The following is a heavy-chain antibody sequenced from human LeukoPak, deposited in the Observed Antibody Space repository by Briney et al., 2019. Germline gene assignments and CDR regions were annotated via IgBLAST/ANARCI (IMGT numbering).Heavy chain of an antibody. V-gene: IGHV5-51*01. CDR3: ARRHYYGGNEYYFDY. CDR1: GYSFTSYW. D-gene: IGHD4-17*01. J-gene: IGHJ4*02. CDR2: IYPGDSDT. Sequence: GESLKISCKGSGYSFTSYWIGWGRRMPGKGLEWMGIIYPGDSDTRYSPSFQGQVTISADKSISTAYLQWSSLKASDTAMYYCARRHYYGGNEYYFDYWGQGTLVTVSS.